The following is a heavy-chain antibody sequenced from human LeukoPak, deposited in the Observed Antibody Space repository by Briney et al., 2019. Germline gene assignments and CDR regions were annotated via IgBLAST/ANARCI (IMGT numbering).Heavy chain of an antibody. Sequence: GGSLRLSCAASGFTLSTYNMNWVRQAPGKGLEWVSSISSSSDYIYYADSVKCRFTISRDNAKNSLYLQMNSLRADDTAVYYCASVYGGNPGSWGQGTLVTVSS. CDR2: ISSSSDYI. J-gene: IGHJ5*02. V-gene: IGHV3-21*01. D-gene: IGHD4-23*01. CDR1: GFTLSTYN. CDR3: ASVYGGNPGS.